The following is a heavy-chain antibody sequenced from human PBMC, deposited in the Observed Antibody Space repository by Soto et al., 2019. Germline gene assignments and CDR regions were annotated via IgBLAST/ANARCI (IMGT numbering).Heavy chain of an antibody. CDR2: IYYSGST. CDR1: GGSISSYY. J-gene: IGHJ4*02. D-gene: IGHD6-19*01. Sequence: SETLSLTCTVSGGSISSYYWSWIRQPPGKGLEWIGYIYYSGSTNYNPSLKSRVTISVDTSKNQFSLKLSSVTAADTAVYYCARLVGYSSGWPHFDYWGQGTLVTVSS. CDR3: ARLVGYSSGWPHFDY. V-gene: IGHV4-59*08.